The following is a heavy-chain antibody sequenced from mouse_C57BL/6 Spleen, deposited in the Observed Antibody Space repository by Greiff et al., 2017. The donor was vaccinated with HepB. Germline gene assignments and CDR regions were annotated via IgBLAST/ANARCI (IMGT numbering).Heavy chain of an antibody. CDR1: GYAFTNYL. CDR3: ARGGDGRFAY. Sequence: VMLVESGAELVRPGTSVKVSCKASGYAFTNYLIEWVKQRPGQGLEWIGVINPGSGGTNYNEKFKGKATLTADKSSSTAYMQLSSLTSEDSAVYFCARGGDGRFAYWGQGTLVTVSA. CDR2: INPGSGGT. D-gene: IGHD2-3*01. J-gene: IGHJ3*01. V-gene: IGHV1-54*01.